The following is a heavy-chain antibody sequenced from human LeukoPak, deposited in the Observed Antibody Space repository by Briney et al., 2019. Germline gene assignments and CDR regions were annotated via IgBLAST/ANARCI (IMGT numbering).Heavy chain of an antibody. D-gene: IGHD3-10*01. Sequence: SETLSLTCTVSGYSISSGYYWGWIRQPPGKGLEWIGSIYHSGSTYYNPSLKSRVTISVDTSKNQFSLKLSSVTAADTAVYHCASSPVLLWFGESLPPPSDWGQGTLVTVSS. CDR1: GYSISSGYY. CDR3: ASSPVLLWFGESLPPPSD. V-gene: IGHV4-38-2*02. CDR2: IYHSGST. J-gene: IGHJ4*02.